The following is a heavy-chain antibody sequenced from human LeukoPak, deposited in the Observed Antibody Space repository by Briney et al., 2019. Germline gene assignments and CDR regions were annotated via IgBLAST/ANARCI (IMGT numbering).Heavy chain of an antibody. Sequence: SETLSLTCTVSGGSISSYYWSWLRQPAGKGLEWIGRIYTSGSTNYNPSLKSRVTMSVDTSKNQFSLKLSSVTAADTAAYYCARDLRASFFDYWGQGTLVTVSS. J-gene: IGHJ4*02. CDR1: GGSISSYY. CDR3: ARDLRASFFDY. D-gene: IGHD2-2*01. V-gene: IGHV4-4*07. CDR2: IYTSGST.